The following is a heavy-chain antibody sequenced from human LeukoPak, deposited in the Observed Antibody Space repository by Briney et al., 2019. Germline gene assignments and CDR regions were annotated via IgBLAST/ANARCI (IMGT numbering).Heavy chain of an antibody. CDR2: ISSSSSTI. V-gene: IGHV3-48*04. CDR3: ARPTSAYSYGWRYYYYMDV. CDR1: GFTFSSYS. D-gene: IGHD5-18*01. J-gene: IGHJ6*03. Sequence: GGSLRLSCAASGFTFSSYSMNWVRQAPGHGLGWVSYISSSSSTIYYADSVKGRFTISRDNAKNSLYLQLNSLRAEDTAVYYCARPTSAYSYGWRYYYYMDVWGKGTTVTISS.